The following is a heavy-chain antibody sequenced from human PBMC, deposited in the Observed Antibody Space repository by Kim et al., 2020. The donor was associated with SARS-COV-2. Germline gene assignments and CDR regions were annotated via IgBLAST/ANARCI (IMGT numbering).Heavy chain of an antibody. V-gene: IGHV3-11*04. CDR3: ARELRSSWNYYYGMDV. D-gene: IGHD6-13*01. J-gene: IGHJ6*02. Sequence: SVKGRFTISLDNANNSLYLQMDSLRAEDTAVYYCARELRSSWNYYYGMDVWGQGTTVTVSS.